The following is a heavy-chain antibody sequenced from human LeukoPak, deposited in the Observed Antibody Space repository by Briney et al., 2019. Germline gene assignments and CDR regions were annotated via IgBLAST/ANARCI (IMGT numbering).Heavy chain of an antibody. J-gene: IGHJ6*02. V-gene: IGHV1-8*01. CDR1: GYTFTSYH. Sequence: ASVKVSCKASGYTFTSYHIDWVRQAPGQGPEWMGWMNAKSGHTGYAQNLEGRVTMTRDTSTNTAFMELRGLRSEDTAVYFCARGMFDNSGHYYYFYYALDVWGQGTTVTVSS. CDR3: ARGMFDNSGHYYYFYYALDV. D-gene: IGHD3-22*01. CDR2: MNAKSGHT.